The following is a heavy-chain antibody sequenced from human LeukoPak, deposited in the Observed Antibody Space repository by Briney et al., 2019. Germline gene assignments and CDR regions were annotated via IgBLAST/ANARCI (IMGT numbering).Heavy chain of an antibody. V-gene: IGHV1-2*02. CDR3: ARAYSGYEAFDY. CDR2: INPNSGGT. J-gene: IGHJ4*02. CDR1: GYTFSGYY. D-gene: IGHD5-12*01. Sequence: GASVKVSCKASGYTFSGYYIHWVRHAPGQGLEWMGWINPNSGGTNYAQKFQGRVTMTRDTSTTYMELSRLTSDDTAVYYCARAYSGYEAFDYWGQGTLVTVSS.